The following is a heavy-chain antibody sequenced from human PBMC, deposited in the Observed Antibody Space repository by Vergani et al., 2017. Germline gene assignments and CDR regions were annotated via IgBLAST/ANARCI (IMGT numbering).Heavy chain of an antibody. Sequence: EVQLLESGGGLVQPGGSLRLSCAAFGFTFSSYAMSWVRQAPGKGLEWVSAISGSGGSSYYADSVKGRFTISRDNSKNTLYLQMNSLRAEDTAVYYCAKGGIAAAGGRPYYIDCGGQGTLVTVSS. V-gene: IGHV3-23*01. CDR2: ISGSGGSS. CDR3: AKGGIAAAGGRPYYIDC. CDR1: GFTFSSYA. D-gene: IGHD6-13*01. J-gene: IGHJ4*02.